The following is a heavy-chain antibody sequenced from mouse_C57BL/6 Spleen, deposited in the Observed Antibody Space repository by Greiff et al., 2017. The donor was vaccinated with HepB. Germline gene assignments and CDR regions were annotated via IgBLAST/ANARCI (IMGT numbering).Heavy chain of an antibody. CDR1: GYTFTGYE. J-gene: IGHJ3*01. CDR2: IHPDTGGT. V-gene: IGHV1-15*01. CDR3: ARGDYGSSSMGSWFAD. D-gene: IGHD1-1*01. Sequence: QVQLQQPGAELVRPGASVTLSCKASGYTFTGYEMHWVKQRPVQGLEWIGVIHPDTGGTAYNQKFKGKATLTADKSSSTAYMQLRSLTSEDSAVYYCARGDYGSSSMGSWFADWGTGTLVTVSA.